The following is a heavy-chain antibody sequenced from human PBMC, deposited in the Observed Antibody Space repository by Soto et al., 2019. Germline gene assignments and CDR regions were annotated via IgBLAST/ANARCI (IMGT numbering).Heavy chain of an antibody. CDR2: IYYSAST. D-gene: IGHD3-22*01. Sequence: QVQLQESGPGLVKPSQTLSLTCTVSGGSISSGDYYWSWIRQPPGKGLEWIGYIYYSASTYYNPSLKSRVRISVDAYKNQVSLTVCSATAADTAVYYCARGDRDSSGYYYWGQGTLVTVSS. V-gene: IGHV4-30-4*01. J-gene: IGHJ4*02. CDR3: ARGDRDSSGYYY. CDR1: GGSISSGDYY.